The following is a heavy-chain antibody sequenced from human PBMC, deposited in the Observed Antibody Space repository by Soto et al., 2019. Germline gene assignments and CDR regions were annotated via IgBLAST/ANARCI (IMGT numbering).Heavy chain of an antibody. CDR2: IHPGDYDT. CDR1: GYSSTSYL. J-gene: IGHJ3*02. CDR3: ARRHSSLFDI. Sequence: GESLKISCKGSGYSSTSYLIGWMRQMPGKSLEWMGIIHPGDYDTRYSPSFQSQVTISADKSISTAYLQWSSLKASDTAMYYCARRHSSLFDIGGQGTMVTVSS. D-gene: IGHD3-22*01. V-gene: IGHV5-51*01.